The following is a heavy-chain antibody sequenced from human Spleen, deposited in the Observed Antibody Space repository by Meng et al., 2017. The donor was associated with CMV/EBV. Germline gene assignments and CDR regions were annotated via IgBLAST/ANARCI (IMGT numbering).Heavy chain of an antibody. J-gene: IGHJ4*02. CDR3: ARIDGVDTAQYYSEY. CDR1: GYSFSTYW. Sequence: SGYSFSTYWIGWVRQMPGKGLEWMGIIYPGASDTRYSPSFQGQVTMSADKSISTAYLQWSSLKASDTAMYYCARIDGVDTAQYYSEYWGQGTLVTVSS. D-gene: IGHD5-18*01. CDR2: IYPGASDT. V-gene: IGHV5-51*01.